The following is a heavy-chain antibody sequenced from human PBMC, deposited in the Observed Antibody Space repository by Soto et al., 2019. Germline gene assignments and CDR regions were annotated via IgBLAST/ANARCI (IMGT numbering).Heavy chain of an antibody. CDR2: IYYSGST. V-gene: IGHV4-59*08. CDR1: GGSISSYY. D-gene: IGHD4-17*01. Sequence: PSETLSLTCTVSGGSISSYYWSWIRQPPGKGLEWIGYIYYSGSTNYNPSLKSRVTISVDTSKNQFSLKLSSVTAADTAVYYCARHAYGDYVSGSWGQGTLVTVS. CDR3: ARHAYGDYVSGS. J-gene: IGHJ5*02.